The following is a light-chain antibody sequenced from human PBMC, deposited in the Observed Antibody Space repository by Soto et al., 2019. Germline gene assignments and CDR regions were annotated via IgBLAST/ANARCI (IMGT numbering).Light chain of an antibody. CDR3: SSFTSSTTRV. Sequence: QSVLTQPASVSGSPGQSITISCTGSSSDVGGYDYVSWYQQYPGKAPKLMIYDVSNRPSGVSNRFSGSKSVNTASLTISGLQADDEADYYCSSFTSSTTRVFGTGTKVTVL. CDR2: DVS. V-gene: IGLV2-14*01. CDR1: SSDVGGYDY. J-gene: IGLJ1*01.